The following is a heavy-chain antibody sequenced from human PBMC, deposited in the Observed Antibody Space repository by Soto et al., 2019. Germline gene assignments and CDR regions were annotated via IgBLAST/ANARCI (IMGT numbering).Heavy chain of an antibody. J-gene: IGHJ4*02. D-gene: IGHD3-9*01. Sequence: EVQLLESGGGLVQPGGSLRLSCAASGFTFSSYAMSWVRQAPGKGLEWVSAISGSGGSTYYADSVKGRFTISRDNSKNTLYLQMNSLRAEDTAVYYFANRDILTGSPDYWGQGTLVTVSS. CDR2: ISGSGGST. CDR1: GFTFSSYA. CDR3: ANRDILTGSPDY. V-gene: IGHV3-23*01.